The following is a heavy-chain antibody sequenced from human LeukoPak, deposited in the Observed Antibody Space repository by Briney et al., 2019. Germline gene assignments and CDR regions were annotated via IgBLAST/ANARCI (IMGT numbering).Heavy chain of an antibody. V-gene: IGHV4-39*01. Sequence: PSETLSLTCTVSGGSISSYYWGWIRQPPGKGLEWIGSIYYSGSTYYNPSLKSRVTISVDTSKNQFSLQLNSVTPEDTAVYYCARATLYFGEPLDYYYYMDVWGKGTTVTISS. CDR3: ARATLYFGEPLDYYYYMDV. CDR1: GGSISSYY. D-gene: IGHD3-10*01. CDR2: IYYSGST. J-gene: IGHJ6*03.